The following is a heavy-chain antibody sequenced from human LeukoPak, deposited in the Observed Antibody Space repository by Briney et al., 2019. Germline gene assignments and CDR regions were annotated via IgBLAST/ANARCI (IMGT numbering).Heavy chain of an antibody. CDR2: ISGSGGST. CDR3: ARVYPIKYCSSTSCYKSYYYYGMDV. Sequence: GGSLRLSCAASGFTFSSYAMSWVRQAPGKGLEWVSAISGSGGSTYYADSVKGRFTISRDNSKNTLYLQMNSLRAEDTAVYYCARVYPIKYCSSTSCYKSYYYYGMDVWGQGTTVTVSS. V-gene: IGHV3-23*01. CDR1: GFTFSSYA. D-gene: IGHD2-2*02. J-gene: IGHJ6*02.